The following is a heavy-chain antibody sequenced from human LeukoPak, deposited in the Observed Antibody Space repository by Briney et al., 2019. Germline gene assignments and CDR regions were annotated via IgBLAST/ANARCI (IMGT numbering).Heavy chain of an antibody. CDR1: GGSFSGYY. CDR2: INHSGST. D-gene: IGHD3-3*01. Sequence: KSSETLSLTCAVYGGSFSGYYWSWIRQPPGKGLEWIGEINHSGSTNYNPPLKSRVTISVDTSKNQFSLKLSSVTAADTAVYYCARGPPSKDYDFWSGYYSGYYFDYWGQGTLVTVSS. CDR3: ARGPPSKDYDFWSGYYSGYYFDY. J-gene: IGHJ4*02. V-gene: IGHV4-34*01.